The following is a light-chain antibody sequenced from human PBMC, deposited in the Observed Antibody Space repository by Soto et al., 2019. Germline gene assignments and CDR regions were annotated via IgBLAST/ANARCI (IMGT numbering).Light chain of an antibody. CDR2: DAS. Sequence: IQMTQSHSSLSVSVGDRVTITFQASRDIRDFLNWYQQKPGKAPKLLIFDASNLEEGVPPRFSGSGSGTDFSFSISSLQPEDVATYYCQHYDNLPPYIFGQGTKLNIK. J-gene: IGKJ2*01. V-gene: IGKV1-33*01. CDR3: QHYDNLPPYI. CDR1: RDIRDF.